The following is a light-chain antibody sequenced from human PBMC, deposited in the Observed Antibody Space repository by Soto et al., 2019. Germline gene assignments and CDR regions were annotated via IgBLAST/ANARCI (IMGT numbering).Light chain of an antibody. J-gene: IGLJ1*01. Sequence: QSALTQPASVSGSPGQSITISCTGTSSDVGSYNLVSWYQQHPGKAPKVMIYEGSKRPSGVSNRFSGSKSGNTASLTISGLQAEDEADYYCCSYASSSTYVFGTGTKLTV. V-gene: IGLV2-23*01. CDR2: EGS. CDR3: CSYASSSTYV. CDR1: SSDVGSYNL.